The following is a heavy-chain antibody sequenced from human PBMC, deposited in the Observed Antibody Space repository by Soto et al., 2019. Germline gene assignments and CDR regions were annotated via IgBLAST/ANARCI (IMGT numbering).Heavy chain of an antibody. V-gene: IGHV1-18*01. CDR1: GYTFTSFG. Sequence: QVQLVQSGTEVKKPGASVKVSCKASGYTFTSFGIGWVRQAPGQGLEWMGWINVYNGNTYYVQKLEGRVTMTTDTSTRTTYMHLRSLRSDDTGVYYCARVPFSSSWYGVDYWGQGTLITVPS. CDR3: ARVPFSSSWYGVDY. D-gene: IGHD6-13*01. CDR2: INVYNGNT. J-gene: IGHJ4*02.